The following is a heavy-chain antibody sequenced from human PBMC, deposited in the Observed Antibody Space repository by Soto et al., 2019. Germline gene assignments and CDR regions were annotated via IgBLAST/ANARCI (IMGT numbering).Heavy chain of an antibody. CDR2: ISAYNGNT. CDR1: GYTFTSYG. D-gene: IGHD6-19*01. J-gene: IGHJ4*02. CDR3: ASRRAGRDGYNPVDY. V-gene: IGHV1-18*01. Sequence: ASVKVSCKASGYTFTSYGISWVRQAPGQGLEWMGWISAYNGNTNYAQKLQGRVTMTTDTSTSTAYMELRSLRAEDTAVYYCASRRAGRDGYNPVDYWGQGTLVTVSS.